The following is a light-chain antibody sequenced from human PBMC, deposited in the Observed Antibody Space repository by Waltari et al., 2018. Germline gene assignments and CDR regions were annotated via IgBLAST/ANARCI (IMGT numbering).Light chain of an antibody. CDR2: DVT. CDR3: SSYTTSNTLA. J-gene: IGLJ2*01. V-gene: IGLV2-14*03. CDR1: SSDIGTYNF. Sequence: QSALTQPASVSGSPGQSITISCTGTSSDIGTYNFVSWYQQHPGKAPKLMLYDVTNRPSGVSNRFSGSKSGNTASLTISGLQAEDEADYYCSSYTTSNTLAFGGGTKLTVL.